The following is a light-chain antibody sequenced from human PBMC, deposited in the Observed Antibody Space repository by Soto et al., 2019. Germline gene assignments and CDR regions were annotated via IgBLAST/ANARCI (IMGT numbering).Light chain of an antibody. CDR2: GAS. Sequence: IVLTQSPGTLSLSPGERATLSCRASQSVSSTYLAWYQQKPGQAPRLLIYGASSRATGIPDRFSGSGSGTDFTLTISGLEPEDFAVYYCQQYGSSPRITFGQGT. CDR3: QQYGSSPRIT. J-gene: IGKJ5*01. CDR1: QSVSSTY. V-gene: IGKV3-20*01.